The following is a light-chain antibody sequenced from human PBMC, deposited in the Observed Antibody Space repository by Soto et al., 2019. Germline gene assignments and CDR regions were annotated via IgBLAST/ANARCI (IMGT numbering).Light chain of an antibody. J-gene: IGLJ2*01. CDR2: EVS. V-gene: IGLV2-14*03. Sequence: QSALTQPASVSGSPGQSITISCTGTSSDVGDYNYVSWYQQYPGKAPKLMIYEVSNRPSGVANRFSGAKSGNTASLTISGLQAADEADYYCISYRRSNNVVFGGGTKVTVL. CDR1: SSDVGDYNY. CDR3: ISYRRSNNVV.